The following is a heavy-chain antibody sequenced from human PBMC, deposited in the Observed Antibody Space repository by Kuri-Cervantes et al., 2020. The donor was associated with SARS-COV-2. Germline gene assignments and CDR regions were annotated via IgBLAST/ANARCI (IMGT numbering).Heavy chain of an antibody. V-gene: IGHV3-30-3*01. J-gene: IGHJ6*02. CDR1: GFTFSSYA. CDR2: ISYDGSNK. CDR3: AKDQDLVVVPPAMFGMDV. Sequence: GESLKISCAASGFTFSSYAMHWVRQAPGKGLEWVAVISYDGSNKYYADSVKGRFTISRDNSKNTLYLQMNSLRAEDTAVYYCAKDQDLVVVPPAMFGMDVWGQGTTVTVSS. D-gene: IGHD2-2*01.